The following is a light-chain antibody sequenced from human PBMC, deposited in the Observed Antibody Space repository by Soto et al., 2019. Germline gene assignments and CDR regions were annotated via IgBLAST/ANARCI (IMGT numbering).Light chain of an antibody. CDR1: QNILTY. CDR2: AAS. Sequence: DIPMTQSPLSLSASVGDRVTITCRSSQNILTYLNWYQQRPGEAPRFLIYAASNLQDGVPSRFRASESGTEFTLPISSLQPEDLVTYYGQQSYRVPLNFGQWTKLEMK. J-gene: IGKJ2*01. V-gene: IGKV1-39*01. CDR3: QQSYRVPLN.